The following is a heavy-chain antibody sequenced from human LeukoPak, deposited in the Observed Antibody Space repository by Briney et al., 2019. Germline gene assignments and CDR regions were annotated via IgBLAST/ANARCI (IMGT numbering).Heavy chain of an antibody. Sequence: PGGSLRLSCAASGFTFSSYEMNWVRQAPGKGLEWVSYISSSGSTIYYADSVKGRFTISRDNAKKSLYLQMNSLRAEDTAVYYCARDRGAGYYFDYWGQGTLVTVSS. J-gene: IGHJ4*02. CDR2: ISSSGSTI. D-gene: IGHD6-19*01. V-gene: IGHV3-48*03. CDR1: GFTFSSYE. CDR3: ARDRGAGYYFDY.